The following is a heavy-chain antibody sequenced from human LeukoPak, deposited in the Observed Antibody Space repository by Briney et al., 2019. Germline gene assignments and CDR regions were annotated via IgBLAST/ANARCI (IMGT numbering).Heavy chain of an antibody. V-gene: IGHV1-18*04. CDR1: GYTFTSYG. D-gene: IGHD6-19*01. CDR2: ISAYNGNT. Sequence: ASVKVSCKASGYTFTSYGISWVRQALGQGLEWMGWISAYNGNTNYAQKLQGRVTMTTDTFTSTAYMELRSLRSDDTAVYYCARPISSGWFFDYWGQGTLVTVSS. J-gene: IGHJ4*02. CDR3: ARPISSGWFFDY.